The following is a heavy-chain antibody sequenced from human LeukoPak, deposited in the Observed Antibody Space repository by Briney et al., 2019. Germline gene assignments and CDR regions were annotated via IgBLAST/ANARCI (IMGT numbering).Heavy chain of an antibody. CDR1: RFTFSSSA. D-gene: IGHD3-10*01. V-gene: IGHV3-23*01. J-gene: IGHJ4*02. Sequence: GGSPRLSCAASRFTFSSSAMSWVRQAPGKGLEWVSTISDSGGSTYYADSVKGRFTISRDNSKSTLYLQVNSLRAEDTAVYYCAKSHSEAQRGYFDYWGQGTLVTVSS. CDR3: AKSHSEAQRGYFDY. CDR2: ISDSGGST.